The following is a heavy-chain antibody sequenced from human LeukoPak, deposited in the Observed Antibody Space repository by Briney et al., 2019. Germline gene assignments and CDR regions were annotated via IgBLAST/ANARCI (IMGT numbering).Heavy chain of an antibody. J-gene: IGHJ5*02. CDR3: ARDYLTVGATGDWFDP. CDR1: GGTFSSCA. CDR2: IIPIFGTA. Sequence: SVKVSCKASGGTFSSCAISWVRQAPGQGLEWMGGIIPIFGTANYAQKFQGRVTITADESTSTAYMELSSLRSEDTAVYYCARDYLTVGATGDWFDPWGQGTLVTVSS. V-gene: IGHV1-69*13. D-gene: IGHD1-26*01.